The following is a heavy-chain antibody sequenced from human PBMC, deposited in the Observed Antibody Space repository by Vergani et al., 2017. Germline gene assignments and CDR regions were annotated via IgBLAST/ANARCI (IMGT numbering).Heavy chain of an antibody. Sequence: QVQLQESGPGLVKPSETLSLTCTVSGGSISSYYWSWIRQPAGKGLEWIGRIYTSGSTNYNPSLKSRVTISVDTSKNQFSLKLSSVTAADTAVYYCARGVDCSGGSCYSALINWFDPWGQGTLVTVSS. CDR3: ARGVDCSGGSCYSALINWFDP. CDR1: GGSISSYY. CDR2: IYTSGST. D-gene: IGHD2-15*01. V-gene: IGHV4-4*07. J-gene: IGHJ5*02.